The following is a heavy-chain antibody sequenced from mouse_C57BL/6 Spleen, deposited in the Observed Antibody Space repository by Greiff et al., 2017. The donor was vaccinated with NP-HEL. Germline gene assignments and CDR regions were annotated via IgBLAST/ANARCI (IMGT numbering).Heavy chain of an antibody. CDR1: GYTFTSYW. J-gene: IGHJ4*01. CDR3: ARGGGKRYYAMDY. CDR2: IYPGSGST. V-gene: IGHV1-55*01. D-gene: IGHD2-1*01. Sequence: VQLQQPGAELVKPGASVKMSCKASGYTFTSYWITWVKQRPGQGLEWIGDIYPGSGSTNYNEKFKSKATLTVDTSSSTAYMQLSSLTSEDSAVYYCARGGGKRYYAMDYWGQGTSVTVSS.